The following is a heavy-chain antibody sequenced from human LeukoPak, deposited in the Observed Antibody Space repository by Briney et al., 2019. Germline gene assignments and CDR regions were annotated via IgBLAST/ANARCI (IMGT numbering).Heavy chain of an antibody. V-gene: IGHV3-49*04. CDR3: TTDWDSTYCGDDCHSGFGAQY. CDR1: GFTIGDFS. CDR2: IRSRGCGATI. Sequence: GGSLRLSCAGSGFTIGDFSMRWVRQAPGGGRVWISFIRSRGCGATIEYAASVKGRFTISRNDSKSIVYLQMNTPKTEATAVYYCTTDWDSTYCGDDCHSGFGAQYWGQGTLVTVSS. D-gene: IGHD2-21*02. J-gene: IGHJ4*01.